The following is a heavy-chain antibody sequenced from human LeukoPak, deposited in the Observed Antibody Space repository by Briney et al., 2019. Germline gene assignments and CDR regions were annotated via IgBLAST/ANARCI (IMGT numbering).Heavy chain of an antibody. CDR1: GYTFTSYD. D-gene: IGHD5-24*01. Sequence: ASVKVSCKASGYTFTSYDINWVRQATGQGLEWMGWMNPNSGNTGYAQKFQGRVTMTRNTSISTAYMELSSLRSEDTAVYYCARGGRWLQDFDYWGQGTLVTVSS. CDR2: MNPNSGNT. V-gene: IGHV1-8*01. CDR3: ARGGRWLQDFDY. J-gene: IGHJ4*02.